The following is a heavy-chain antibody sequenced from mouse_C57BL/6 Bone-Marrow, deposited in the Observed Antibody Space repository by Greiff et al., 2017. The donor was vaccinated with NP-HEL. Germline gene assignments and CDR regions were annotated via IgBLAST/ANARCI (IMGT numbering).Heavy chain of an antibody. D-gene: IGHD1-1*01. CDR1: GYTFTSYW. J-gene: IGHJ4*01. Sequence: QVHVKQPGAELVKPGASVKLSCKASGYTFTSYWMHWVKQRPGQGLEWIGMIHPNSGSTNYNEKFKSKATLTVDKSSSTAYMQLSSLTSEDSAVYYCARLLLRYNAMDYWGQGTSVTVSS. CDR2: IHPNSGST. V-gene: IGHV1-64*01. CDR3: ARLLLRYNAMDY.